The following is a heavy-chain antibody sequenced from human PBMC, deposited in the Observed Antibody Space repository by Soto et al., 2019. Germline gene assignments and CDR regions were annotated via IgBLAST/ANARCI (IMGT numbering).Heavy chain of an antibody. V-gene: IGHV1-2*02. Sequence: ASVKVSCKASGYTFTGYYMHWVRQAPGQGLEWMGWINPNSGGTNYAQKFQGRVTMTRDTSISTVYMELSRLKSDDTAVYYCARDQGTTLGSRGLYGMDYWGQGTMVTVSS. CDR3: ARDQGTTLGSRGLYGMDY. CDR1: GYTFTGYY. J-gene: IGHJ6*02. D-gene: IGHD1-1*01. CDR2: INPNSGGT.